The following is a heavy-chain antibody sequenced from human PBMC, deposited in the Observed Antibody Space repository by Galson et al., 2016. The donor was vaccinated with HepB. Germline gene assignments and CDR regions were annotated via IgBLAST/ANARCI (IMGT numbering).Heavy chain of an antibody. CDR2: ISHDGTDE. CDR3: ARADGGVYISSLSGF. CDR1: GFTFSSYA. Sequence: SLRLSCAASGFTFSSYAMHWVRQAPDKGLEWVAVISHDGTDEYYADSVKGRFTISRENSQNTLYLQMISLGTEDTAVYYCARADGGVYISSLSGFWGQGTLVTVSS. J-gene: IGHJ1*01. V-gene: IGHV3-30*04. D-gene: IGHD3-16*01.